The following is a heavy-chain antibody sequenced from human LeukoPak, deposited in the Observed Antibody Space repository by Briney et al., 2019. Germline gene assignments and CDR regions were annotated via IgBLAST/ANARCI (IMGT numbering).Heavy chain of an antibody. J-gene: IGHJ3*02. CDR3: ARDQALTTVTTSDAFDI. CDR1: GGSISSSNW. V-gene: IGHV4-4*02. D-gene: IGHD4-17*01. Sequence: SGTLSLTCAVSGGSISSSNWWSLVRQPPGKGLEWIGEIYHSGSTNYNPSLKSRVTISVDKSKNQFSLKLSSVTAADTAMYYCARDQALTTVTTSDAFDIWGQGTMVTVSS. CDR2: IYHSGST.